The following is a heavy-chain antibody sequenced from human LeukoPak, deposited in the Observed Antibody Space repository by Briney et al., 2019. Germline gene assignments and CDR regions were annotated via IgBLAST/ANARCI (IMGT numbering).Heavy chain of an antibody. CDR2: ISSSSSYI. D-gene: IGHD1-26*01. V-gene: IGHV3-21*04. J-gene: IGHJ4*02. CDR3: ASLVGADFDY. CDR1: GFTFSSYS. Sequence: PGGSLRLSCAASGFTFSSYSMNWVRQAPGKGLEWVSSISSSSSYIYYADSVKGRFTISRDNSKNTLYLQMNSLRAEDTAVYYCASLVGADFDYWGQGTLVTVSS.